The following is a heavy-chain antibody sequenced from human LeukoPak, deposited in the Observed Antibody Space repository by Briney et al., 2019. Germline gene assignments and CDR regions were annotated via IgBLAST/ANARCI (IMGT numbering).Heavy chain of an antibody. CDR2: IWYDGSNK. D-gene: IGHD3-22*01. CDR1: GFTFSSYG. V-gene: IGHV3-33*08. Sequence: GGSLRLSCAASGFTFSSYGMHWVRQAPGKGLEGVAVIWYDGSNKYYADSVKGRFTISRNNSKNTLYIQMNSMSAEDTAVYYCARECQVGPPTYDSSGYYCQWGQGTLVTVSS. J-gene: IGHJ4*02. CDR3: ARECQVGPPTYDSSGYYCQ.